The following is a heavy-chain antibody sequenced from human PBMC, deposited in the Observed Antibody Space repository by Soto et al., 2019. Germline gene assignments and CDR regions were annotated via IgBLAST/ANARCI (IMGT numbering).Heavy chain of an antibody. V-gene: IGHV4-59*01. CDR2: IHYSGGT. D-gene: IGHD3-22*01. J-gene: IGHJ3*01. CDR1: GDSISNYY. Sequence: QVQLEESGPGLVKPSETLSLTCNVSGDSISNYYWNWVRQPPGQGLEWIGYIHYSGGTKYVPSLKSRVTISVDMSNNRFSLELTSVTAGDTAVYYCARSLSIGYYWNPFELWGQGTVVTVSS. CDR3: ARSLSIGYYWNPFEL.